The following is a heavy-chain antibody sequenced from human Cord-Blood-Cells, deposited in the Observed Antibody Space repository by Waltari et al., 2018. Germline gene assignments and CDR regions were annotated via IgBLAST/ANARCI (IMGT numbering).Heavy chain of an antibody. Sequence: EVQLVESGEGLVQPGGSLRLSCAASGFTFSSYAMHWVRQAPGKGLEYVSAISSNGGSTYYADSVKGRFTISRDNSKNTLYLQMGSLRAEDMAVYYCARGAGYYFDYWGQGTLVTVSS. V-gene: IGHV3-64*02. J-gene: IGHJ4*02. CDR1: GFTFSSYA. CDR2: ISSNGGST. CDR3: ARGAGYYFDY.